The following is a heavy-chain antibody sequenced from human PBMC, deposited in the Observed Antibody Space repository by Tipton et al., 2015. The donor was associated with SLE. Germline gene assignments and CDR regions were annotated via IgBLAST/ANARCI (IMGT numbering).Heavy chain of an antibody. CDR1: GGSLTGHY. J-gene: IGHJ3*02. D-gene: IGHD2-21*01. CDR2: INHRGDT. V-gene: IGHV4-34*01. Sequence: TLSLTCAVSGGSLTGHYWSWIRQPPGKGLEWIAEINHRGDTNHNPSLKSRVTISVDTSKNQISLKLSSVTAADTAVYYCARDRWGVIKGGDDAFDIWGQGTMVTVSS. CDR3: ARDRWGVIKGGDDAFDI.